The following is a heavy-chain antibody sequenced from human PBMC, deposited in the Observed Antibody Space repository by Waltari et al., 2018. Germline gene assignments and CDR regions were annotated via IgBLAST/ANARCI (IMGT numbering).Heavy chain of an antibody. CDR2: AKSEGTRP. J-gene: IGHJ4*02. Sequence: EVQLVESGGGLVQCGESLRLSCADSGSDYWLDWVRQAPGKGLMWVSRAKSEGTRPTDGDCVKGRFTVSRESVKKVLYLQMNSLRAEDTAVYYCTTNPPGYWGQGTLVTVSS. CDR3: TTNPPGY. CDR1: GSDYW. V-gene: IGHV3-74*01.